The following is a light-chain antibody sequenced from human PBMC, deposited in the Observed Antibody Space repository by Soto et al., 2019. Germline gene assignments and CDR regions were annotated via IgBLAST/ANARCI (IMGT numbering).Light chain of an antibody. CDR2: GAS. CDR3: QQYGSSPYT. CDR1: QHVSSNY. Sequence: DIVLTQSPGTLSLSPGESATLSCRASQHVSSNYLAWYQQKVGQAPRLLIYGASLRATGIPDRVRGSGSGTDFTLTITRLEPEDFAVYSCQQYGSSPYTFGQGTKRDIK. J-gene: IGKJ2*01. V-gene: IGKV3-20*01.